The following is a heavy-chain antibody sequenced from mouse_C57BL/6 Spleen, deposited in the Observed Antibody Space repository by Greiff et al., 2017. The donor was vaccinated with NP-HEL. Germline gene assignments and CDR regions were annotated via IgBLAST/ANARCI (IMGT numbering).Heavy chain of an antibody. Sequence: QVQLQQSGPELVKPGASVKISCKASGYAFSSSWMNWVKQRPGTGLEWIGRLYPGDGATNYNGKFKGKATLTADKSSSTAYMQLSSLTSEDSAVYFCAREDYYYGSSYAMAYWGQGTSVTVSS. CDR1: GYAFSSSW. J-gene: IGHJ4*01. V-gene: IGHV1-82*01. D-gene: IGHD1-1*01. CDR3: AREDYYYGSSYAMAY. CDR2: LYPGDGAT.